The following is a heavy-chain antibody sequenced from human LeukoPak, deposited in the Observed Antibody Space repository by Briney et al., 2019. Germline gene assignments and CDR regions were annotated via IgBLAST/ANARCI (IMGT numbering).Heavy chain of an antibody. CDR1: GFTFSDSF. D-gene: IGHD5-12*01. Sequence: PGGSLRRSCAASGFTFSDSFMSGFRQAPGEGREWASYISGSGSTIYYPDSVKGRFTISRDNAKKSLYLQMNSLRPEDTAVYYCARLSGYAVESWGQGTLVTVSS. J-gene: IGHJ4*02. CDR3: ARLSGYAVES. V-gene: IGHV3-11*01. CDR2: ISGSGSTI.